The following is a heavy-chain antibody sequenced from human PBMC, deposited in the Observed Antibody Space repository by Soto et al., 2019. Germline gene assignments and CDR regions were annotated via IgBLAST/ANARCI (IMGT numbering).Heavy chain of an antibody. D-gene: IGHD4-17*01. J-gene: IGHJ4*02. CDR1: GFTFSSYS. CDR3: ARDVDADFRTDFDY. Sequence: PGGSLRLSCAASGFTFSSYSMHWVRRAPGKGLEWISYISGNGEIIQYAASARGRFTISRDNAENSVYLEMDSLRAEDTALYYCARDVDADFRTDFDYWGRGTLVTVSS. V-gene: IGHV3-11*01. CDR2: ISGNGEII.